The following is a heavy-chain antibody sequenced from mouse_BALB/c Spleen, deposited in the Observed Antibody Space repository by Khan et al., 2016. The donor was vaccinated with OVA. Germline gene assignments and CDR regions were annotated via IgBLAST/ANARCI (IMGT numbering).Heavy chain of an antibody. CDR2: INYGGNN. Sequence: QLEESGPGLVKPSQSLSLTCSVTGYSITSGYYWNWIRQFPGNTLEWMGYINYGGNNNYNPSLKNRISITRDTSKNQFFLRLNSVTAEDSDTYYCARGGRWFDYWGQGTLVTVSA. CDR1: GYSITSGYY. V-gene: IGHV3-6*02. J-gene: IGHJ3*01. CDR3: ARGGRWFDY.